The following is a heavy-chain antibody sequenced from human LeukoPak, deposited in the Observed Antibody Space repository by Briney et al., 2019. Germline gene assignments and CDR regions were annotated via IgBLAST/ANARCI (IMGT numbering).Heavy chain of an antibody. V-gene: IGHV4-59*01. CDR2: IYYSGRT. J-gene: IGHJ3*02. Sequence: SETLSLTCPVSGRSISSYYWSWIRQPPGKGREWNGYIYYSGRTNYNPSLKRRVIISVDTSKTQFSLKLSSVTAADTAVYYCARFKDGVAVAGTAFDIWGQGTMVTVSS. CDR1: GRSISSYY. CDR3: ARFKDGVAVAGTAFDI. D-gene: IGHD6-19*01.